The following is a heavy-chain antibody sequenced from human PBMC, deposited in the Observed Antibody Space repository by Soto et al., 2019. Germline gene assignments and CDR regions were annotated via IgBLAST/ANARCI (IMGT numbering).Heavy chain of an antibody. CDR1: GYTFTTYY. V-gene: IGHV1-46*01. CDR3: AREFITGYYDSSGNNAFDI. D-gene: IGHD3-22*01. Sequence: ASVKVSCKASGYTFTTYYIHWVRQAPGQGLEWVGTINPSGGSRGYAQKFQGRVTMTRDTSTSTVYMELSSLRSEDTAVYYCAREFITGYYDSSGNNAFDIWGQGTVVTVS. J-gene: IGHJ3*02. CDR2: INPSGGSR.